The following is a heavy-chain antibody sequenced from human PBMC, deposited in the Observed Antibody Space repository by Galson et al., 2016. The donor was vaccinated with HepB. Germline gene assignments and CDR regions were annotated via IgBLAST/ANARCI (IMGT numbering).Heavy chain of an antibody. D-gene: IGHD1-14*01. CDR1: GFIFGDYY. CDR2: IADDSTTV. CDR3: ARDRQPENTTPIFDH. Sequence: SLRLSCAASGFIFGDYYMSWIRQAPGKGLEWISYIADDSTTVYYADSVKGRFTVSRDNAKRTLFLQMDSLRADDTAVYYCARDRQPENTTPIFDHWGQGGLVTVSS. V-gene: IGHV3-11*01. J-gene: IGHJ4*02.